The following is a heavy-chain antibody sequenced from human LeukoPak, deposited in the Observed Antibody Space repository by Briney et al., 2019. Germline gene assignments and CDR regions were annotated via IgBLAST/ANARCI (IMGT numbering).Heavy chain of an antibody. Sequence: SETLSLTCTVSGGSISSGSYYWSWIRQPAGKGLEWIGRIYTSGSTNYNPSLKSRVTISVDTSKNQFSLKLSSVTAADTAVYYCASYPGVVPAASDHWGQGTLVTVSS. CDR3: ASYPGVVPAASDH. CDR2: IYTSGST. D-gene: IGHD2-2*01. CDR1: GGSISSGSYY. V-gene: IGHV4-61*02. J-gene: IGHJ4*02.